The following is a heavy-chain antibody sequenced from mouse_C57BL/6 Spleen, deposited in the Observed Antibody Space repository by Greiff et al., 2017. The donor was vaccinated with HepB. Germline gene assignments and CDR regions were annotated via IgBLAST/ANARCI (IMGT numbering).Heavy chain of an antibody. J-gene: IGHJ4*01. CDR2: INPSSGYT. Sequence: VQLQQSGAELAKPGASVKLSCTASGYTFTSYWMHWVKQRPGQGLEWIGYINPSSGYTKYNQKFKDKATLTADKSSSKAYMQLSSLTYEDSAVYYCARSSSGSSHYYYAMDYWGQGTSVTVSS. CDR3: ARSSSGSSHYYYAMDY. V-gene: IGHV1-7*01. D-gene: IGHD1-1*01. CDR1: GYTFTSYW.